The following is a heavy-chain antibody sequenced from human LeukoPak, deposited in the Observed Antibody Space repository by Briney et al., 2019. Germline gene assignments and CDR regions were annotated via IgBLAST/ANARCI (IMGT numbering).Heavy chain of an antibody. CDR1: GYTFTGYY. CDR3: AAETRRDGYNLDY. J-gene: IGHJ4*02. D-gene: IGHD5-24*01. CDR2: INPNSGGT. V-gene: IGHV1-2*02. Sequence: GASVKVSCKASGYTFTGYYMHWVRQAPGQGLEWMGWINPNSGGTNYAQKFQGRVTMTRDTSISTAYMELSRLRSDDTAVYYCAAETRRDGYNLDYWGQGTLVTVSS.